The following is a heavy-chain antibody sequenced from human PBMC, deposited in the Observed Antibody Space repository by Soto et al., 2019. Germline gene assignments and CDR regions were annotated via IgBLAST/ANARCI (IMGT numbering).Heavy chain of an antibody. V-gene: IGHV3-66*01. CDR2: IYSGGST. Sequence: GGSLRLSCAASGFTVSSNYMSWVRQAPGKGLEWVSVIYSGGSTYYADSVKGRFAISRDNSKNTLYLQMNGLRAEDTAVYYCAREGEGESLTIFGVVIRAYGMDVWGQGTTVTVSS. CDR3: AREGEGESLTIFGVVIRAYGMDV. D-gene: IGHD3-3*01. CDR1: GFTVSSNY. J-gene: IGHJ6*02.